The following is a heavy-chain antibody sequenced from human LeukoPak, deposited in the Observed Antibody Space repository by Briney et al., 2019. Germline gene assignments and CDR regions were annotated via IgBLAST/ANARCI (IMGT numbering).Heavy chain of an antibody. J-gene: IGHJ4*02. Sequence: ASVKVSCKTSGYTFPSYGISWVRQAPGQGLEWMGWISTYNGNTNSTQDLQGRVIMTTDTSTSTAYMELRSLRSDDTAVYYCARGRNIWGSLASRPADYWGQGTLVTVSS. D-gene: IGHD3-16*01. CDR3: ARGRNIWGSLASRPADY. CDR1: GYTFPSYG. V-gene: IGHV1-18*01. CDR2: ISTYNGNT.